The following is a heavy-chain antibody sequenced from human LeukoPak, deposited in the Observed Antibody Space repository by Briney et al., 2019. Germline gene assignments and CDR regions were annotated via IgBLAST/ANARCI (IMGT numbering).Heavy chain of an antibody. CDR2: INPNSGGT. D-gene: IGHD6-6*01. V-gene: IGHV1-2*02. CDR1: GYTFTGYY. J-gene: IGHJ4*02. Sequence: ASVKVSCEASGYTFTGYYMHWVRQAPGQGLEWMGWINPNSGGTNYAQKFQGRVTMTRDTSISTAYMELSRLRSDDTAVYYCASEFVKTSIAETYYFDYWGQGTLVTVSS. CDR3: ASEFVKTSIAETYYFDY.